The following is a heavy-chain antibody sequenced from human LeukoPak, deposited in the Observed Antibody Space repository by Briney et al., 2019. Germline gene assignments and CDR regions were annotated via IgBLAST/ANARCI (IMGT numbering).Heavy chain of an antibody. CDR3: ARGRNPRYYYGSGSYNWFDP. J-gene: IGHJ5*02. V-gene: IGHV4-34*01. Sequence: PSETLSLTCAVCGGSFSGYYWSWIRQPPGKGLEWIGEINHSGSTNYNPSLKSRVTISVDTSKNQFSQKLSSVTAADTAVYYCARGRNPRYYYGSGSYNWFDPWGQGTLVTVSS. D-gene: IGHD3-10*01. CDR2: INHSGST. CDR1: GGSFSGYY.